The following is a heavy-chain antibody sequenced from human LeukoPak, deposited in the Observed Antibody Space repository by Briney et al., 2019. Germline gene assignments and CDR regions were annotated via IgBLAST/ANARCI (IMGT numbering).Heavy chain of an antibody. CDR3: AKRGVVIRVFLVGFHKEAYYFDS. CDR2: ISGSGGKT. D-gene: IGHD3-10*01. CDR1: GITLSNYA. V-gene: IGHV3-23*01. J-gene: IGHJ4*02. Sequence: GGSLRLSCSVSGITLSNYAMSWVRQPPGKGLEWVAGISGSGGKTNYADSVKGRFTISRDNPKNILYLQMTSLRVEDTAVYFCAKRGVVIRVFLVGFHKEAYYFDSWGQGALVTVSS.